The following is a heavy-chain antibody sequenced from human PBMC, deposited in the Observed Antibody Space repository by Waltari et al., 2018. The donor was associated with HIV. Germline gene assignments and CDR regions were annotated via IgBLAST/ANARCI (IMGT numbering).Heavy chain of an antibody. D-gene: IGHD6-19*01. CDR1: GFTFSSYS. J-gene: IGHJ5*02. V-gene: IGHV3-48*02. CDR3: ARDRSSGWYDWFDP. CDR2: ISSSSSTI. Sequence: EVQLVESGEGLVQPGGSLRLSCAASGFTFSSYSMNWVRQAPGKGLEWVSYISSSSSTIYYADSVKGRFTISRDNAKNSLYLQMNSLRDEDTAVYYCARDRSSGWYDWFDPWGQGTLVTVSS.